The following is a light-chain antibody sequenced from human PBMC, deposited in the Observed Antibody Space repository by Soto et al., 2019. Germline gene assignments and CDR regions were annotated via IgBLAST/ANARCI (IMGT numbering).Light chain of an antibody. CDR1: TGAVTSGYY. CDR2: STH. Sequence: QAVVTQEPSLTVSPGGTGTLTCASSTGAVTSGYYPNWFQQKPGQAPRSLIYSTHNRHSWTSARFSGSLLGGKAVLALSGVQAEDEAEYYCLLYCGGAQVFGGGTKLTVL. V-gene: IGLV7-43*01. J-gene: IGLJ2*01. CDR3: LLYCGGAQV.